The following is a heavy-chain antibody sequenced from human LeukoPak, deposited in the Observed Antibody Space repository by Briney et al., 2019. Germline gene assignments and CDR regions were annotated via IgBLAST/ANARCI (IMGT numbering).Heavy chain of an antibody. V-gene: IGHV4-34*01. CDR1: GGSFSDYS. Sequence: PSETLSLTCGVYGGSFSDYSWIWIRQPPGKGLEWIGEIDHSGSTSYNPSLKSRLTISVDTSKKQFSLKLNSVTAADTAVYYCATRLPTDYWGQGTLVTVSS. CDR3: ATRLPTDY. D-gene: IGHD5-12*01. CDR2: IDHSGST. J-gene: IGHJ4*02.